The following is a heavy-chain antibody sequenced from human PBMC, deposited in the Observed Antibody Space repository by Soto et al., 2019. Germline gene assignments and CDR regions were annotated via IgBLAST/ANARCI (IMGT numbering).Heavy chain of an antibody. J-gene: IGHJ6*02. CDR2: ISYDGSNK. D-gene: IGHD6-13*01. Sequence: GSLRLSCAASGFTFSSYGMHWVRQAPGTGLAWAAVISYDGSNKYYADSVKGRFTISRDNSKNTLYLQMNSLRAEDTAVYYCAKDQRVSSWYEFWGYYYYGMDVWGQGTTVTVSS. CDR1: GFTFSSYG. CDR3: AKDQRVSSWYEFWGYYYYGMDV. V-gene: IGHV3-30*18.